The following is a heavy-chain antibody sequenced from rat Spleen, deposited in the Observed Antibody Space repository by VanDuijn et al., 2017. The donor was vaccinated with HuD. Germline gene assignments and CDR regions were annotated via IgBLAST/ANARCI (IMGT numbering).Heavy chain of an antibody. Sequence: EVQLVESGGGLVQPGRSLKLSCAASGFTFTNYGLHWIRQAPTNGLAWVASISPSGSITHYRDSVKGRFTISRDNAKSTLDQQMDSLRSEDTATYYCARQWFYYFDYWGQGVMVTVSS. J-gene: IGHJ2*01. CDR2: ISPSGSIT. V-gene: IGHV5-19*01. CDR1: GFTFTNYG. D-gene: IGHD1-1*01. CDR3: ARQWFYYFDY.